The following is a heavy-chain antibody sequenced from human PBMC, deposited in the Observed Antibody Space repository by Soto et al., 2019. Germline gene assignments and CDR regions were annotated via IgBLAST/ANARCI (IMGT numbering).Heavy chain of an antibody. CDR1: GFTFSDYY. Sequence: QVQLVESGGGLVKSGGSLRLSCAASGFTFSDYYMSWIRQAPGKGLEWVSYISSSSSYTNYADSVKGRFTISRDNAKNSLYLQMNSLRAEDTAVYYCARVHDYSNYKGMDVWGQGTTVTVSS. V-gene: IGHV3-11*06. D-gene: IGHD4-4*01. CDR2: ISSSSSYT. CDR3: ARVHDYSNYKGMDV. J-gene: IGHJ6*02.